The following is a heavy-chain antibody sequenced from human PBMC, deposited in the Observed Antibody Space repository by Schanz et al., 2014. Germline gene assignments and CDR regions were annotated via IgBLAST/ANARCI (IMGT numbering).Heavy chain of an antibody. CDR2: IWYDGSNE. Sequence: VHLLESGGGLVQPGGSLRLSCEASGFTFSSYGMHWVRQSPGKGLEWVALIWYDGSNEYYADSVKGRFTISRDNSKNTLYLQMNSLSAEDTAVYYCARFLARYQYYGVDVWGQGTTVIVSS. CDR1: GFTFSSYG. D-gene: IGHD3-3*01. J-gene: IGHJ6*02. CDR3: ARFLARYQYYGVDV. V-gene: IGHV3-33*08.